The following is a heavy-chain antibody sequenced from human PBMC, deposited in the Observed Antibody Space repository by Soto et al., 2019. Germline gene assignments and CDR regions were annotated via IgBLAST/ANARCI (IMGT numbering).Heavy chain of an antibody. Sequence: QVQLVESGGGVVQPGRSLRLSCAASGFTFSSYAMHWVRQAPGKGLEWVAVISYDGSNKYYADSVKGRFTISRDNSKNTLYLQMNSLRAEDTAVYYCARHIAAAVTGYYYGMDVWGQGTTVTVSS. D-gene: IGHD6-13*01. CDR1: GFTFSSYA. V-gene: IGHV3-30-3*01. CDR3: ARHIAAAVTGYYYGMDV. CDR2: ISYDGSNK. J-gene: IGHJ6*02.